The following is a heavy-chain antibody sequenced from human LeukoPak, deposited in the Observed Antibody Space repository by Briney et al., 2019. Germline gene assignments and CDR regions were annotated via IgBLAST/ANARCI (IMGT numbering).Heavy chain of an antibody. J-gene: IGHJ4*02. Sequence: GSLRLSCAASGFTFSSYAMHWVRQAPGKGLEWLAFIRYDESNKYYADSVKGRFTISRDNSKNTLYLQMNSLRADDTAVYYCVKDLTTVTTQGDYWGQGTLVTVSS. D-gene: IGHD4-17*01. V-gene: IGHV3-30*02. CDR2: IRYDESNK. CDR3: VKDLTTVTTQGDY. CDR1: GFTFSSYA.